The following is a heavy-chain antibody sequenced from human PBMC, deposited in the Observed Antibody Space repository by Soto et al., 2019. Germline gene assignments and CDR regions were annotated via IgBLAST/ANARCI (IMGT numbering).Heavy chain of an antibody. CDR1: GYTFTGYY. CDR3: ARAGYYDFWSGYYTNWFDP. CDR2: INPNSGGT. Sequence: ASVKVSCKASGYTFTGYYMRWVRQAPGQGLEWMGWINPNSGGTNYAQKFQGWVTMTRDTSISTAYMELSRLRSDDTAVYYCARAGYYDFWSGYYTNWFDPWGQGTLVTVSS. J-gene: IGHJ5*02. D-gene: IGHD3-3*01. V-gene: IGHV1-2*04.